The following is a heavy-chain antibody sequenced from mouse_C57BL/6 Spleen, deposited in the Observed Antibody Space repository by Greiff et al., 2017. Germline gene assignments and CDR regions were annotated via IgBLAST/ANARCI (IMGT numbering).Heavy chain of an antibody. CDR2: ISSGGSYT. CDR1: GFTFSSYG. J-gene: IGHJ4*01. D-gene: IGHD2-4*01. CDR3: ARQEDYDYDGAMDY. V-gene: IGHV5-6*01. Sequence: EVQLVESGGDLVKPGGSLKLSCAASGFTFSSYGMSWVRQTPDKRLEWVATISSGGSYTYYPDSVKGRFTISRDNAKNTLYLQMSSLKSEDTAMYYCARQEDYDYDGAMDYGGQGTSVTVSS.